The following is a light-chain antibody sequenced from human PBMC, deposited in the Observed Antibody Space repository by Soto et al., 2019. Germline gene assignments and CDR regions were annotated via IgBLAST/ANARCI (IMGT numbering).Light chain of an antibody. CDR2: GAS. CDR1: QSVSSN. V-gene: IGKV3-15*01. CDR3: QQYNTWWT. Sequence: VMTESPATLSLSPGERATLSCRASQSVSSNLAWYQQKPGQAPRLLIYGASTRATGIPARFSGSGSGTEFTLTISSLPSEDFAVYYCQQYNTWWTFGQGTKVDI. J-gene: IGKJ1*01.